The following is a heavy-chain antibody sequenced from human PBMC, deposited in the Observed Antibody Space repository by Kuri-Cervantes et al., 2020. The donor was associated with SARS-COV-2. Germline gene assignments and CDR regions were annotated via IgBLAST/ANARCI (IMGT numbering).Heavy chain of an antibody. CDR2: IIPIFGTA. CDR1: GGTFISYA. J-gene: IGHJ6*03. CDR3: ARFSRQGVRATTKVNYYYYFMDV. D-gene: IGHD1-26*01. Sequence: SVKVSRKASGGTFISYAIGWVRPAPGQGLEWMGGIIPIFGTANYAQKSQGRVTITADESTSTAYMELSSLRSGDTAVYYCARFSRQGVRATTKVNYYYYFMDVWGKGTTVTVSS. V-gene: IGHV1-69*13.